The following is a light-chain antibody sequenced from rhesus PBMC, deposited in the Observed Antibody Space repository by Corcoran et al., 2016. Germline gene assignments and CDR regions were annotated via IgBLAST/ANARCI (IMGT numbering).Light chain of an antibody. CDR1: QSVSGN. Sequence: ILMTQSPATLSLSPGERATLSCRASQSVSGNLAWYQQKPGQPPSLLIYGASSRATAIPDRFSGRGSGTDFTLTISRLEPEDFAVYYCQQYSTWPLTFGGGTKVEIK. CDR2: GAS. V-gene: IGKV3-42*02. CDR3: QQYSTWPLT. J-gene: IGKJ4*01.